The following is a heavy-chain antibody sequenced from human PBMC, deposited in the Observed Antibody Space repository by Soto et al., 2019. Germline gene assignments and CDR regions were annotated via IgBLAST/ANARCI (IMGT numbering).Heavy chain of an antibody. D-gene: IGHD3-10*01. CDR1: GDTFNFYT. Sequence: QVQLVQSGAEVKKPGSSVKVSCKASGDTFNFYTINWVRQAPGLGLEWMGRFNPILSMSNSALRFQGRVTLTADKXTSTAYMVLSSLRSDDTAVYYCATSVGSGYRAFDYWGQGVLVTVSS. V-gene: IGHV1-69*02. J-gene: IGHJ4*02. CDR2: FNPILSMS. CDR3: ATSVGSGYRAFDY.